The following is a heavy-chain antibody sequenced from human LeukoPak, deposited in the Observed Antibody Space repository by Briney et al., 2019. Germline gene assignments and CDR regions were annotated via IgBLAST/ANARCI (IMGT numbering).Heavy chain of an antibody. V-gene: IGHV3-23*01. J-gene: IGHJ4*02. CDR2: ISGSVDDT. CDR3: AQQRTLWQQLLDY. D-gene: IGHD6-13*01. CDR1: GFTFSYYS. Sequence: QPGGSLRLSCVASGFTFSYYSMSWVRHAPGKVLEWVSTISGSVDDTYYADSVKGRFTISRDNSKNTLYLQMSSLRAEDTAVYYCAQQRTLWQQLLDYCGQATLVTVSS.